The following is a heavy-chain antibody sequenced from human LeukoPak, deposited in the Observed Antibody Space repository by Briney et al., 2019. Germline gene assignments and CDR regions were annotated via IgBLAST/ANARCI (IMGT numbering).Heavy chain of an antibody. CDR3: ARGGISTSLDY. J-gene: IGHJ4*02. CDR1: GGSISNYY. D-gene: IGHD2-2*01. Sequence: SETLSLTXTVSGGSISNYYWSWIRQPAGKGLEWIGRIYSSGSTNYNPSLKSRVTMSVDMSNNQFSLTLSSVTAADTAVYYCARGGISTSLDYWGQGTLVTVSS. V-gene: IGHV4-4*07. CDR2: IYSSGST.